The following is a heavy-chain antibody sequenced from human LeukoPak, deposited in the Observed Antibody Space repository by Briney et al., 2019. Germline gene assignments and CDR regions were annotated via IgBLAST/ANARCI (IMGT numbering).Heavy chain of an antibody. CDR1: GGSISSYY. Sequence: SETLSLTCTVSGGSISSYYWSWIRQPPGKGLEWIGYISYSGSTNYNPSLKSRVTISVDTSKNQFSLKLSSVTAADTAVYFCARQVYSSSWSYYFEYWGQGILVTVSS. D-gene: IGHD6-13*01. CDR2: ISYSGST. J-gene: IGHJ4*02. CDR3: ARQVYSSSWSYYFEY. V-gene: IGHV4-59*08.